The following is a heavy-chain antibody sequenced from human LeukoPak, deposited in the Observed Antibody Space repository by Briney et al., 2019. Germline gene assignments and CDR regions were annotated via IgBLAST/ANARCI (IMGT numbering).Heavy chain of an antibody. J-gene: IGHJ4*02. D-gene: IGHD4-17*01. CDR2: ISSSSSTI. Sequence: GGSLRLSCAASGFTFSSYSMNWVRQAPGKGLEWVSYISSSSSTIYYADSVKGRFTISRDNAKNSLYLQMNSLRAEDTAVYYCAGDSLTTVTDYWGQGTLVTVSS. CDR1: GFTFSSYS. CDR3: AGDSLTTVTDY. V-gene: IGHV3-48*01.